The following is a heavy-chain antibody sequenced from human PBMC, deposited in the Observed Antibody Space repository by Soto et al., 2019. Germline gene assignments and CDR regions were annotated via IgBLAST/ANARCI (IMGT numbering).Heavy chain of an antibody. V-gene: IGHV3-74*03. D-gene: IGHD3-16*01. J-gene: IGHJ4*02. CDR2: LSSDGFGA. Sequence: GGSLRLSCAASGFSLSPYWRHWVRQVPGRGLEWVARLSSDGFGAAYADSVKGRFFISRDIARNTLSLQMNSLRADDTAVYYCARDLGGPDYWGRGTSVTVSS. CDR3: ARDLGGPDY. CDR1: GFSLSPYW.